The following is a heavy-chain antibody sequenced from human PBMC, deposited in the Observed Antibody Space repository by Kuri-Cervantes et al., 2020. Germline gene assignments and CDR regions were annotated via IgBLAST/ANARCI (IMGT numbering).Heavy chain of an antibody. CDR1: GFTFSSYG. V-gene: IGHV3-23*01. CDR2: ISGSGGST. J-gene: IGHJ4*02. Sequence: GESLKISCAASGFTFSSYGMHWVRQAPGKGLEWVSAISGSGGSTYYADSVKGRFTISRDNSKNTLYLQMNSLRAEDTAVYYCAKAYSSSWDNEFDYWGQGTLVTVSS. CDR3: AKAYSSSWDNEFDY. D-gene: IGHD6-13*01.